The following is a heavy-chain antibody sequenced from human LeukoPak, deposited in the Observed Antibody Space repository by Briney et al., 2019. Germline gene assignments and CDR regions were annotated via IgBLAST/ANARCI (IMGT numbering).Heavy chain of an antibody. J-gene: IGHJ4*02. D-gene: IGHD1-26*01. Sequence: PGGSLRLSCAASGFTFSSYGMHWVRQAPGKGLGWVAVIWYDGSNKYYADSVKGRFTISRDNSKNTLYLQMNSLRAEDTSVYYCAKDLLPVAATTIGDYWGQGTLVTVSS. CDR3: AKDLLPVAATTIGDY. CDR1: GFTFSSYG. V-gene: IGHV3-33*06. CDR2: IWYDGSNK.